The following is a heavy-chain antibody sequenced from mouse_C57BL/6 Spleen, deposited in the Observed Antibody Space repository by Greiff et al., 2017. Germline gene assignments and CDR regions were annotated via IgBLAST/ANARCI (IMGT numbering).Heavy chain of an antibody. CDR3: ARAVVSSYAMDY. CDR2: ILTGSGST. V-gene: IGHV1-9*01. CDR1: GYTFTGYW. D-gene: IGHD1-1*01. J-gene: IGHJ4*01. Sequence: QVQLQQSGAELMKPGASVKLSCKATGYTFTGYWIEWVKQRPGHGLEWIGEILTGSGSTNYNEKLKGKATFTAATSSKTAYMQLSRLTTEDSAIYYCARAVVSSYAMDYWGQGTSVTVSS.